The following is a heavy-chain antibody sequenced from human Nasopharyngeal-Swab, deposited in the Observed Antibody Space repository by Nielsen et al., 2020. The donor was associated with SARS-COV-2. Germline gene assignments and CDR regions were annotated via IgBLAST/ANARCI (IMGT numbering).Heavy chain of an antibody. D-gene: IGHD5-18*01. J-gene: IGHJ6*02. V-gene: IGHV3-11*04. Sequence: GESLKISCAASGFTFSDYYMSWIRQAPGKGLEWVSYISSSGSTIYYADSVKGRFTISRDNAKNSLYLQMNSLRDEDTAVYYCARDAGGAWIQLWTDYYYYGMDVWGQGTTVTVSS. CDR2: ISSSGSTI. CDR1: GFTFSDYY. CDR3: ARDAGGAWIQLWTDYYYYGMDV.